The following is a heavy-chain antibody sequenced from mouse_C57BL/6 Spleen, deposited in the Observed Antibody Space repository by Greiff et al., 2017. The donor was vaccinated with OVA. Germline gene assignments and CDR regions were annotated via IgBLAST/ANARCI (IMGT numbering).Heavy chain of an antibody. CDR1: GFSFNTYA. V-gene: IGHV10-1*01. D-gene: IGHD3-3*01. J-gene: IGHJ3*01. CDR3: VRHEGQGFAY. CDR2: IRSKSNNYAT. Sequence: EVQGVESGGGLVQPKGSLKLSCAASGFSFNTYAMNWVRQAPGKGLEWVARIRSKSNNYATYYADSVKDRFTISRDDSESMLYLQMNNLKTEDTAMYYCVRHEGQGFAYWGQGTLVTVSA.